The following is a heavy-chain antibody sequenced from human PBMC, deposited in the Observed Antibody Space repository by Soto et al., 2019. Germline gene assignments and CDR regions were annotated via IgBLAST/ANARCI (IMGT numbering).Heavy chain of an antibody. CDR3: ARDRPGGIAVAGTFADYYYGMDV. V-gene: IGHV1-18*04. CDR2: ISAYNGNT. CDR1: GYTFTSYG. Sequence: ASVKVSCTASGYTFTSYGISWVRQAPGQGLEWMGWISAYNGNTNYAQKLQGRVTMTTDTSTSTAYMELRSLRSDDTAVYYCARDRPGGIAVAGTFADYYYGMDVWGQGTTVTASS. J-gene: IGHJ6*02. D-gene: IGHD6-19*01.